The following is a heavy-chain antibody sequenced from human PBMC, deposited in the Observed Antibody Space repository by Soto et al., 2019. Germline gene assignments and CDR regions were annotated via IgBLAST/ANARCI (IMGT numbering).Heavy chain of an antibody. Sequence: QVQLQESGPGLVKPSQTLSLTCTVSGGSISSGDYYWGWIRQHPGKGLEWIGTIYFSGTTYYNPSLKSRVTISVDTSKNQFSLNLSSVTAADTAVYYCVRRDRSGFSYWLDTWGQGTLVTVSS. D-gene: IGHD3-22*01. CDR3: VRRDRSGFSYWLDT. CDR2: IYFSGTT. J-gene: IGHJ5*02. V-gene: IGHV4-31*03. CDR1: GGSISSGDYY.